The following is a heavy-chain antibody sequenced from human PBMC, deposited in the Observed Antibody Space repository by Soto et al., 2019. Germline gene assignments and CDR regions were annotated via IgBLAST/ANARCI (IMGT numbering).Heavy chain of an antibody. CDR3: ARDRYPNYPPDAGSYYYYGMDV. V-gene: IGHV3-33*01. D-gene: IGHD4-4*01. Sequence: GGSLRLSCAASGFTLSSNGMHWVRQAPGKGLEWVAFIWYDGSDKYYADSVKGRFTISRDNSKNTLYLQMNSLRAEDTAVYYCARDRYPNYPPDAGSYYYYGMDVWGQGTTVTVSS. CDR2: IWYDGSDK. CDR1: GFTLSSNG. J-gene: IGHJ6*02.